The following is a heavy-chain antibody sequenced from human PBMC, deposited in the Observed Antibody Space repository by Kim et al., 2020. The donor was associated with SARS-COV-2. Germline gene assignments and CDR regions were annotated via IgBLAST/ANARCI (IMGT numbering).Heavy chain of an antibody. CDR3: ARLDSSGYWYFDY. V-gene: IGHV4-34*13. J-gene: IGHJ4*02. Sequence: YNPSLDSRATMSVDTSKNEFSLKVYSMSAADTAVYYCARLDSSGYWYFDYWGQGMLVTVSS. D-gene: IGHD3-22*01.